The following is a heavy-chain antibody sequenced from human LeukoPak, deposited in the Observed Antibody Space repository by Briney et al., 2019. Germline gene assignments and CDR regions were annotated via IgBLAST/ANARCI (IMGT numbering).Heavy chain of an antibody. Sequence: GGSLRLSCAASGFTFSSYGMHWVRQAPGKGLEWVAFIRYDGSNKYYADSVKGRFTISRDNSKNTLYLQMNSLRAEDTAVYYCARMWELLQNAFDIWGQGTMVTVSS. V-gene: IGHV3-30*02. J-gene: IGHJ3*02. CDR2: IRYDGSNK. CDR1: GFTFSSYG. D-gene: IGHD1-26*01. CDR3: ARMWELLQNAFDI.